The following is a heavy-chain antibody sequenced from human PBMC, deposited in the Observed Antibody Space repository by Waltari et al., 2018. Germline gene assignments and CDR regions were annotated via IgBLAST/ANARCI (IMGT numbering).Heavy chain of an antibody. D-gene: IGHD6-19*01. CDR2: ISATGHST. Sequence: VQLLQSGGGLVQPEESLRLSCTASGFPSNTYALYWVRPAPTKGLQWVSSISATGHSTFYADSVKGRFIVSIDNSKNTMFLQLNSLRTDDTAIYYCAKEETISSGWEDDAFDVWGLGTRVTVSS. J-gene: IGHJ3*01. V-gene: IGHV3-23*01. CDR3: AKEETISSGWEDDAFDV. CDR1: GFPSNTYA.